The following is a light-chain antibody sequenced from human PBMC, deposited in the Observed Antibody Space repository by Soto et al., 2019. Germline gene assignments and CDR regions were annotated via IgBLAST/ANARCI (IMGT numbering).Light chain of an antibody. J-gene: IGKJ4*01. CDR1: QGINRW. V-gene: IGKV1D-12*01. CDR3: QQANSFPLT. Sequence: DIQMTQSQSSVSASVGDRVTITCRASQGINRWLAWYQQKLGKAPKLLIFDASSLQSGVPSRFSGSGSGTDFTLTISSLQPEDFATYYCQQANSFPLTFGGGTKVDIK. CDR2: DAS.